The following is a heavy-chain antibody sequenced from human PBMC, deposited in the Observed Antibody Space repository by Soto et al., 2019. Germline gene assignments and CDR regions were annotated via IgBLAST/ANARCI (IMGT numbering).Heavy chain of an antibody. J-gene: IGHJ4*02. CDR1: GFTFISYW. CDR2: IKQDGSEK. CDR3: ARASYYHDSSGHYHPDY. V-gene: IGHV3-7*01. D-gene: IGHD3-22*01. Sequence: GGSLRLSCAASGFTFISYWMSWVRQAPGKGLEWVANIKQDGSEKYYVDSVKGRFTISRDNAKNSLYLQMNSLRAEDTAVYYCARASYYHDSSGHYHPDYWGQGTLVTVSS.